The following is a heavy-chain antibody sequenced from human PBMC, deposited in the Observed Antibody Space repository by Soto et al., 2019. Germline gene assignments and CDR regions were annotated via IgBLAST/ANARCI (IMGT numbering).Heavy chain of an antibody. CDR3: ARAGFWNLDS. CDR1: GKSISKDIG. CDR2: VHHTKGA. Sequence: SGTLALTCGVSGKSISKDIGGDWVRQPPGQGLEWIGEVHHTKGALYNPALRSRVTVSADLFNSKIFLEVHSLGAADTSVYYCARAGFWNLDSWGQGTSVTVSS. J-gene: IGHJ4*02. V-gene: IGHV4-4*02. D-gene: IGHD1-1*01.